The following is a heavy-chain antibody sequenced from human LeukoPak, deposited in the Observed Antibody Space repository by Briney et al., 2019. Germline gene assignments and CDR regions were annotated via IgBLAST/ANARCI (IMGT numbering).Heavy chain of an antibody. Sequence: PSETLSLTCTVSGGSITSTSYYWSWIRQPAGKGLEWIGRIYTSGSTNYNPSLKSRVTMSVDTSKNQFSLKLSSVTAADTAVYYCARDHMVRGVIRGGWFDPWGQGTLVTVSS. CDR2: IYTSGST. D-gene: IGHD3-10*01. CDR1: GGSITSTSYY. CDR3: ARDHMVRGVIRGGWFDP. J-gene: IGHJ5*02. V-gene: IGHV4-61*02.